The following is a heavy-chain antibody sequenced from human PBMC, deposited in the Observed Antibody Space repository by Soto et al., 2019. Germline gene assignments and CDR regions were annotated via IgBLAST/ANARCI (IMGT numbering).Heavy chain of an antibody. J-gene: IGHJ5*02. V-gene: IGHV4-4*02. Sequence: QVQLQESGPGLVKPSGTLSLTCAVSSGSISSSNWWSWVRQPPGKGLEWIGEIYHSGSTNYNPSLKSRVSISGDKSKSQFSLKLSSVTAADTAVYYCARGPHDGYDLKGWFDPWGQGTLVTVSS. CDR2: IYHSGST. D-gene: IGHD5-12*01. CDR1: SGSISSSNW. CDR3: ARGPHDGYDLKGWFDP.